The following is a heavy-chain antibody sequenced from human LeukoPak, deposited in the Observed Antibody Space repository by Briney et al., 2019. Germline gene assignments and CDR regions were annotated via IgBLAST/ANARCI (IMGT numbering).Heavy chain of an antibody. CDR3: ARAPVSLWFNY. J-gene: IGHJ4*02. D-gene: IGHD2-21*01. CDR1: GGSISSYY. Sequence: SETLSLTCTVSGGSISSYYWSWIRQPPGKGLEWIGYIYYSGSTNYNPSLKSRVTISVDTSKNQFSLKLSSVTAADTAVYYCARAPVSLWFNYWGQGTLVTVSS. V-gene: IGHV4-59*01. CDR2: IYYSGST.